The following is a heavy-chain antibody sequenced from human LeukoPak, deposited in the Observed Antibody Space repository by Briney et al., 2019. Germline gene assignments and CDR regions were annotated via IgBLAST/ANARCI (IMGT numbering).Heavy chain of an antibody. D-gene: IGHD5-12*01. CDR1: GGSFSGYY. J-gene: IGHJ4*02. Sequence: SETLSLTCVVYGGSFSGYYWSWIRQPPGKGLEWIGEINHSVSTNYNPSLKSRVTISVDTSKNQFSLKLSSVTAADTAVYYCARAPRRIVATIGPFDYWGQGTLVTVSS. V-gene: IGHV4-34*01. CDR3: ARAPRRIVATIGPFDY. CDR2: INHSVST.